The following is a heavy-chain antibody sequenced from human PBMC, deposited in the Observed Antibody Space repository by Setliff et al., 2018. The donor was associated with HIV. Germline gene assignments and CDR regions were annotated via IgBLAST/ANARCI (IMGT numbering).Heavy chain of an antibody. CDR3: ARDPGYGPFGVLTRKGPGYYYYYMDV. V-gene: IGHV3-33*01. J-gene: IGHJ6*03. D-gene: IGHD3-3*01. CDR1: GFTFSSYG. Sequence: GGSLRLSCAASGFTFSSYGMHWVRQAPGKGLEWVAVIWYDGSNKYYADSVKGRFTISRDNSKNTLYLQMNSLRVEDTAVYYCARDPGYGPFGVLTRKGPGYYYYYMDVWGKGTTVTVSS. CDR2: IWYDGSNK.